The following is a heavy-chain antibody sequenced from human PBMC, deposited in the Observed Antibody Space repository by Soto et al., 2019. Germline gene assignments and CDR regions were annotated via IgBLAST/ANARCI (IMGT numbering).Heavy chain of an antibody. CDR3: ARRYCSSGSCYSGFDY. CDR2: IYYTGST. D-gene: IGHD2-15*01. CDR1: GGSISGYY. J-gene: IGHJ4*02. V-gene: IGHV4-59*08. Sequence: SETLSLTCTVSGGSISGYYWSWIRQPPGKGLEWIGYIYYTGSTNYNPALKSRVTISVDTSRNQFSLKLSSVTAADTAVYYCARRYCSSGSCYSGFDYWGQGTLVTVSS.